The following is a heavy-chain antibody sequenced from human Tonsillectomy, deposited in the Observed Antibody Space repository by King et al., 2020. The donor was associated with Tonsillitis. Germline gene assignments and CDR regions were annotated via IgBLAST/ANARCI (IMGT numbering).Heavy chain of an antibody. CDR3: AKDHYYDSTGYPRDAFDI. CDR2: IRYDGSNK. J-gene: IGHJ3*02. CDR1: GFTFSSYG. V-gene: IGHV3-30*02. D-gene: IGHD3-22*01. Sequence: VQLVESGGGVVQPGGSLRLSCAASGFTFSSYGMHWVRQAPGKGLEWVAFIRYDGSNKYYGDSVKGRFTIFRDNSKNTLYLQMNSLGAEDTAVYYCAKDHYYDSTGYPRDAFDIWGQGTVVTVSS.